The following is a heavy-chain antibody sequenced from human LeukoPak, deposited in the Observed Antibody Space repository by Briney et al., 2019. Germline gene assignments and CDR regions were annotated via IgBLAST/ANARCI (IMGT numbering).Heavy chain of an antibody. CDR1: GFTFDDYG. CDR3: ARYGYGSGSYYFDY. D-gene: IGHD3-10*01. V-gene: IGHV3-20*04. Sequence: GGSLRLSCAASGFTFDDYGMNWVRQAPGKGLEWVSSINWNGGITGYADSVKGRFTISRDNGKNSLYLQMNSLRAEDTAVYYCARYGYGSGSYYFDYWGQGTLVTVSS. CDR2: INWNGGIT. J-gene: IGHJ4*02.